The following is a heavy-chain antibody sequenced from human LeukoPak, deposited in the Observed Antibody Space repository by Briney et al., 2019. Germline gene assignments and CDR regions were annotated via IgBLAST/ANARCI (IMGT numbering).Heavy chain of an antibody. V-gene: IGHV3-7*01. J-gene: IGHJ4*02. Sequence: PGGSLRLSCAVSGFTFTDYWMNWVRQAPGKGLEWVASIRQDGGEKSYVDSVKGRFTISRDNTKNSLYLQINSLRAEDTAVYYCARLPARHGYETLDYWGQGTLVTVSS. D-gene: IGHD3-22*01. CDR3: ARLPARHGYETLDY. CDR2: IRQDGGEK. CDR1: GFTFTDYW.